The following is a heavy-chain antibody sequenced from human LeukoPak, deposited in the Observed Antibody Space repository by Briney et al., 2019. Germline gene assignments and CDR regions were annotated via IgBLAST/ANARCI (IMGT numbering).Heavy chain of an antibody. CDR1: GFTFSSYG. CDR3: AREGDSGYDWFDY. Sequence: GRSLRLSCAASGFTFSSYGMHWVRQAPGKGREWVAVIWYDGSNKYYADSVKGRFTISRDNSKNTLYLQMNSLRAEDTAVYYCAREGDSGYDWFDYWGQGTLVTVSS. CDR2: IWYDGSNK. V-gene: IGHV3-33*01. D-gene: IGHD5-12*01. J-gene: IGHJ4*02.